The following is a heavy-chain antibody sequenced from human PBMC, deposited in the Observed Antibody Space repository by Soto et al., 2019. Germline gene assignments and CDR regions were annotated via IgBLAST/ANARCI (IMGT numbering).Heavy chain of an antibody. CDR2: IFPGDSDT. J-gene: IGHJ3*02. D-gene: IGHD2-8*02. Sequence: GESLKISCKGSGYNFANFWIGWVRQMPGKGLEWMGMIFPGDSDTKNSPSLEGQITMSVDKSDSSAYLQWRSLKASDTAIYYCAAGYSTGLDAFDIWCQGTMVTVSS. CDR3: AAGYSTGLDAFDI. V-gene: IGHV5-51*01. CDR1: GYNFANFW.